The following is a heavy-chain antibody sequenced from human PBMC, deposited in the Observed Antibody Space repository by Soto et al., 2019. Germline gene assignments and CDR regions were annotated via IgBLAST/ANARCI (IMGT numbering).Heavy chain of an antibody. CDR3: ARGQMVVPAAIGIAAAESASPTDY. V-gene: IGHV4-34*01. CDR2: INHSGST. Sequence: SETLSLTCAVYGGSFSGYYWSWIRQPPGKGLEWIGEINHSGSTNYNPSLKSRVTISVDTSKNQFSLKLSSVTAADTAVYYFARGQMVVPAAIGIAAAESASPTDYWGQGTLVTVS. CDR1: GGSFSGYY. D-gene: IGHD2-2*02. J-gene: IGHJ4*02.